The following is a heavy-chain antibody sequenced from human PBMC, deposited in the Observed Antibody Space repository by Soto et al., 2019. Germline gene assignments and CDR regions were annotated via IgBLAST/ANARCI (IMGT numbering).Heavy chain of an antibody. J-gene: IGHJ4*02. D-gene: IGHD6-6*01. CDR2: ISSSSSHT. Sequence: QVQLVESGGGLVKPGRSLRLSCAASGFTFSDNYMSWIRQAPGKGLEWVSYISSSSSHTNYADSVKGRFTISRDNAKNSLYLQMNSLRAEDTAVYYCARGIAASPPDYWGQGTLVTVSS. CDR3: ARGIAASPPDY. V-gene: IGHV3-11*06. CDR1: GFTFSDNY.